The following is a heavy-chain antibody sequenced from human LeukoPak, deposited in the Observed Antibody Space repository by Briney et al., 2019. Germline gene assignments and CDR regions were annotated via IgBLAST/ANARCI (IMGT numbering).Heavy chain of an antibody. CDR3: ARDRGVGQQLGRTLDY. CDR1: GFTFSSYS. V-gene: IGHV3-21*01. D-gene: IGHD6-13*01. J-gene: IGHJ4*02. Sequence: GGSLRLSCAASGFTFSSYSMNCVRQAPGTGLEWVSSISSSSSYIYYADSVKGRFTISRDNAKNSLYLQMNSLRGEGTGVDYCARDRGVGQQLGRTLDYWGQGTLVTVSS. CDR2: ISSSSSYI.